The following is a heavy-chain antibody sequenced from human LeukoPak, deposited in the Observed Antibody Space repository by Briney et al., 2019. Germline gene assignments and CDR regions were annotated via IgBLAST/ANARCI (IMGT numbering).Heavy chain of an antibody. J-gene: IGHJ4*02. Sequence: GGCLRLSCAASGFTFCDYTMHWFRQPPGRGLQWVSLITGDGGTTYYAGSVEGRFTISRDNIKNSLYLHMNSLRNEDTAVYYCAKGHFGAGHYWGQGALVTVSS. CDR1: GFTFCDYT. CDR3: AKGHFGAGHY. D-gene: IGHD3-3*01. CDR2: ITGDGGTT. V-gene: IGHV3-43*02.